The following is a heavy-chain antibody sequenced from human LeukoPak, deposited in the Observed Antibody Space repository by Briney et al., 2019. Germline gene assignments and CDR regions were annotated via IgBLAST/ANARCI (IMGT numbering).Heavy chain of an antibody. J-gene: IGHJ4*02. V-gene: IGHV3-23*01. D-gene: IGHD4-17*01. Sequence: GGSLRLSCAASGFTFSSYAMSWVRQSPGKGLEWVSSVSGGGTSTYYADSVKGRFTISRDNSKITLYLQMNSLRAEDTAVYYCARAAINRGDYDYWGQGTLVTVSS. CDR3: ARAAINRGDYDY. CDR1: GFTFSSYA. CDR2: VSGGGTST.